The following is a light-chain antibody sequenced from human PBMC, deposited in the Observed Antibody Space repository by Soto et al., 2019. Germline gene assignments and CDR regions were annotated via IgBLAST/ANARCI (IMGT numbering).Light chain of an antibody. CDR3: AAWDDSLNGHI. CDR2: SSN. Sequence: QSVLTQPHSASGTPGQRVTISCSGSSSNIGSNSVHWFQQVPGTAPKPLIYSSNQRPSGVPERFFGSKSGTSASLAISGLQSEDEADYYCAAWDDSLNGHIFGTGTKLTVL. CDR1: SSNIGSNS. J-gene: IGLJ1*01. V-gene: IGLV1-44*01.